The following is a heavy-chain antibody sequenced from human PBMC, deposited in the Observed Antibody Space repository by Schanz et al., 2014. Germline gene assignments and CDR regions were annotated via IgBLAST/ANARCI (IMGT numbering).Heavy chain of an antibody. V-gene: IGHV3-53*01. J-gene: IGHJ4*02. CDR1: GFSVSTNY. Sequence: EVQLVESGGGLIQPGGSLRLSCAVSGFSVSTNYMSWVRQAPGKGLEWVSSMYINSGSTQYADSVKGRFIISRDSSKNTLFLQMNSLRAEDTAVYYCARDKGGYYPFDYWGQGTLVTVSS. CDR2: MYINSGST. D-gene: IGHD3-3*01. CDR3: ARDKGGYYPFDY.